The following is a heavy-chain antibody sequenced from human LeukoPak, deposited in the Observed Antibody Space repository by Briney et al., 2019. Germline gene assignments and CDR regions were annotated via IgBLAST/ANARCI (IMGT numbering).Heavy chain of an antibody. Sequence: ASVKVSCKASGYTFTSYSISWVRQAPGQGFEWMGWISTYNGNTNHAQRLQDRVTMTTDTSTSTAYMELRSLRSDDTAVYYCARVLGSHYYYDGSDYLDYWGQGALVTVSS. J-gene: IGHJ4*02. CDR1: GYTFTSYS. CDR2: ISTYNGNT. V-gene: IGHV1-18*01. D-gene: IGHD3-22*01. CDR3: ARVLGSHYYYDGSDYLDY.